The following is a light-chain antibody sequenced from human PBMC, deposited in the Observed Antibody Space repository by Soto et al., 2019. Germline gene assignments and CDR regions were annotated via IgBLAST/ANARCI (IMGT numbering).Light chain of an antibody. CDR1: QIVGGNS. J-gene: IGKJ1*01. CDR3: QQYDRSPRT. Sequence: EIVLTQSPVTLSLSPGERATLSCRASQIVGGNSLTWYQQKPGQAPRVLFYYASNRATGIPDRFSASGSGTDFTLTISRLETEDVAVYYCQQYDRSPRTFGQGTKVEIK. CDR2: YAS. V-gene: IGKV3-20*01.